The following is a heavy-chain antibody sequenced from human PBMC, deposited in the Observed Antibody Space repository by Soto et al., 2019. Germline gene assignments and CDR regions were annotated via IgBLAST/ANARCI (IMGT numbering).Heavy chain of an antibody. CDR1: GFTFSSYA. V-gene: IGHV3-23*01. J-gene: IGHJ4*02. CDR3: AKGLSSTQWLYYFDY. CDR2: ISGSGGST. D-gene: IGHD6-19*01. Sequence: GGSLRLSCAASGFTFSSYAMSWVRQAPGKGLEWVSAISGSGGSTYYADSVKGRFTISRDNSKNTLYLQMNSLRAEDTAVYYCAKGLSSTQWLYYFDYWGQGTLVTVSS.